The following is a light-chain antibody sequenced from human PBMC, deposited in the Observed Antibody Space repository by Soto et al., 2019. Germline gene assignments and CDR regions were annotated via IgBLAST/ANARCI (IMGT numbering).Light chain of an antibody. V-gene: IGKV3-15*01. CDR3: QQYNNWPPIT. CDR1: QSVTSN. CDR2: RAS. J-gene: IGKJ5*01. Sequence: EIVRTQTQATLSVAPGERVTLHCRVSQSVTSNLAWYQHKPGQSPRLLIYRASARATGVPDRFSGSGSGTEFTLTISSLQSEDFAVYYCQQYNNWPPITFGQGTRLEI.